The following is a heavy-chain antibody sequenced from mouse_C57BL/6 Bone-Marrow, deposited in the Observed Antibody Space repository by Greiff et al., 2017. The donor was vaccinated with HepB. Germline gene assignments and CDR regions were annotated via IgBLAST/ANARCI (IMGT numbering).Heavy chain of an antibody. J-gene: IGHJ4*01. D-gene: IGHD2-5*01. CDR2: IGGGGGNT. CDR1: GFTFSSYT. V-gene: IGHV5-9*01. CDR3: ARHFFYSNCAMDY. Sequence: EVKLVESGGGLVKPGGSLKLSCAASGFTFSSYTMSWVRQTPEKRLEWVATIGGGGGNTYYPDSVKGRFTISRDNAKNTLYLQMSSLRSEDTALYYCARHFFYSNCAMDYWGQGTSVTVSS.